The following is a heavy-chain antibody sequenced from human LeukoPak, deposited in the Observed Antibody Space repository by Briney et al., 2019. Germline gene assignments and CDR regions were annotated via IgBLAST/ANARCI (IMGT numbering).Heavy chain of an antibody. J-gene: IGHJ4*02. CDR2: IYYSGGI. CDR3: ARSRGYSYGTTFLDY. V-gene: IGHV4-59*08. CDR1: GGSISTYY. D-gene: IGHD5-18*01. Sequence: SETPSLTCTVSGGSISTYYWSWIRQPPGKGLEWIGYIYYSGGINYNPSLKSRVTISVDTSKNQFSLKLSSVTAADTAVYYCARSRGYSYGTTFLDYWGQGTLVTVSS.